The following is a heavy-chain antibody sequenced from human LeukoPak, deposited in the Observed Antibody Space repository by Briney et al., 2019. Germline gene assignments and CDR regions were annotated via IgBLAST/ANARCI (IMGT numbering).Heavy chain of an antibody. CDR2: IYHSGST. Sequence: SGTLSLTCAVSGGSISSSNWWSWVRQPPGKGLEWIGEIYHSGSTNYNPSLKSRVTISVDTSKNQFSLKLSSVTAADTAVYYCASSFLGELSQNRPNWFDPWGQGTLVTVSS. CDR3: ASSFLGELSQNRPNWFDP. D-gene: IGHD3-10*01. V-gene: IGHV4-4*02. J-gene: IGHJ5*02. CDR1: GGSISSSNW.